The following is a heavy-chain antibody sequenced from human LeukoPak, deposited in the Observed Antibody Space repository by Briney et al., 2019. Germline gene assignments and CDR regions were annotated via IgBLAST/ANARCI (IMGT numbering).Heavy chain of an antibody. CDR2: IIPMLRSS. CDR3: TRELSAAAPYYMDV. D-gene: IGHD6-25*01. Sequence: SVKVSCEASGGTFGGYTISWVRQAPGQGLEWMGGIIPMLRSSTYAQRFQGRLTITTDESTTTVHMELRSLGSEDTAVYFCTRELSAAAPYYMDVWGKGTTVAVSS. J-gene: IGHJ6*03. CDR1: GGTFGGYT. V-gene: IGHV1-69*16.